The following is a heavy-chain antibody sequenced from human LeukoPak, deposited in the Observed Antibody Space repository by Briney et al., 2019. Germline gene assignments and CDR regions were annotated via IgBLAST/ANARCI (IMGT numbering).Heavy chain of an antibody. D-gene: IGHD6-13*01. J-gene: IGHJ4*02. Sequence: GASVKVSCKASGYTFTGYYMHWVRQAPGQGLEWMGWISPNSGGTNYAQKFQGRVTMTRDTSISTAYMELSRLRSDDTAVYYCASRRIAAAGRLQDNYFDYWGQGTLVTVSS. CDR3: ASRRIAAAGRLQDNYFDY. CDR1: GYTFTGYY. CDR2: ISPNSGGT. V-gene: IGHV1-2*02.